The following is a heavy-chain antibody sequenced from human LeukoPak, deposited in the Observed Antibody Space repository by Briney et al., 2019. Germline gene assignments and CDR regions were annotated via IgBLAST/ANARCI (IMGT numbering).Heavy chain of an antibody. CDR1: GFTFSSYW. Sequence: GGSLRLSRAASGFTFSSYWMHWVRQAPGKGLVWVSRINSDGSSTSYADSVKGRFTISRDNAKNTLYLQMNSLRAEDTAVYYCARFGSSGWYGGWFDPWGQGTLVTVSS. CDR2: INSDGSST. D-gene: IGHD6-19*01. V-gene: IGHV3-74*01. J-gene: IGHJ5*02. CDR3: ARFGSSGWYGGWFDP.